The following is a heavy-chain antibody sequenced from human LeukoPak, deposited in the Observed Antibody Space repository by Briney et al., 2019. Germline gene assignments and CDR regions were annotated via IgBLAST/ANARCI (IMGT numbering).Heavy chain of an antibody. J-gene: IGHJ4*02. Sequence: GASVKVSCKASGYTFTSYYMHWVRQAPGQGLEWMGIINPSGGSTSYAQKFQGRVTMTRDMSTSTVYMELSSLRSEDTAVYYCARSYYYGSGSYYPDYWGRGTLVTVSS. CDR3: ARSYYYGSGSYYPDY. CDR1: GYTFTSYY. CDR2: INPSGGST. D-gene: IGHD3-10*01. V-gene: IGHV1-46*01.